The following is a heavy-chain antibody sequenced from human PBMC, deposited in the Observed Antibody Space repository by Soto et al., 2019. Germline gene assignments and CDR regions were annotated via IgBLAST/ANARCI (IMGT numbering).Heavy chain of an antibody. CDR2: IYYSGGP. Sequence: PSETLSLTCTVSGGSISSYYWSWIRQSPGKGLEWIGYIYYSGGPNYSPSFKSRVTISVDRTKNQFSLKVSSVTAADTAVYYCARETYGDYVGYFDPWGQGTLVTVSS. CDR1: GGSISSYY. D-gene: IGHD4-17*01. V-gene: IGHV4-59*12. CDR3: ARETYGDYVGYFDP. J-gene: IGHJ5*02.